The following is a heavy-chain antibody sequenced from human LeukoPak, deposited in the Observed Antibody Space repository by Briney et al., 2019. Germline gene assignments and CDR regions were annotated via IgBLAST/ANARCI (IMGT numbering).Heavy chain of an antibody. V-gene: IGHV3-30*03. Sequence: GGSLRLSCAASGFTFSSYGMHWVRQAPGKGLEWVAVISYDGSNKYYADSVKGRFTISRDNAKNSLYLQMNSLRAEDTAVYYCARAGNYYDSSGYFTWGQGTLVTVSS. CDR1: GFTFSSYG. J-gene: IGHJ5*02. CDR3: ARAGNYYDSSGYFT. D-gene: IGHD3-22*01. CDR2: ISYDGSNK.